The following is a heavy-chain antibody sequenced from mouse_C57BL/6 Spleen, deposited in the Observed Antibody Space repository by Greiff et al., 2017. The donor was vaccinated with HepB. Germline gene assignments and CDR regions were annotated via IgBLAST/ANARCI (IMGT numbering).Heavy chain of an antibody. CDR3: ARWRRGYDYDHYVDY. D-gene: IGHD2-4*01. CDR2: IHPNSGST. Sequence: QVQLQQPGAELVKPGASVKLSCKASGYTFTSYWMHWVKQRPGQGLEWIGMIHPNSGSTNYNEKFKSKATLTVDKSSSTAYMQLSSLTSEDSAVYYCARWRRGYDYDHYVDYWGQGTTLTVSS. V-gene: IGHV1-64*01. CDR1: GYTFTSYW. J-gene: IGHJ2*01.